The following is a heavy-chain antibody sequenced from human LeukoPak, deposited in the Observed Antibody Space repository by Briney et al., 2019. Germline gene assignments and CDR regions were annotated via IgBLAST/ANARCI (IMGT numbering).Heavy chain of an antibody. J-gene: IGHJ4*02. CDR3: AAYYYGSGSYGH. Sequence: SETLSLTCAVYGGSFSGYYWSWIRQPPGKGLEWIGEINHSGSTNYNPSLKSRVTISVDTSKNQFSLKLSSVTAADTAVYYCAAYYYGSGSYGHWGQGTLVTVSS. CDR2: INHSGST. CDR1: GGSFSGYY. D-gene: IGHD3-10*01. V-gene: IGHV4-34*01.